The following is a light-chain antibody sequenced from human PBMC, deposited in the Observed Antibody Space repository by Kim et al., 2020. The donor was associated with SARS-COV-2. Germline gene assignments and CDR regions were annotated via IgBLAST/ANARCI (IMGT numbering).Light chain of an antibody. CDR2: QED. Sequence: PSVSVSPGQTATITCAGDILSDKSACWYQQKPGQSPVLVIYQEDKRPSGISDRFSGSNSGNTATLTISGTQAMDEADYYCQAWDKVFGGGTQLTVL. CDR3: QAWDKV. CDR1: ILSDKS. V-gene: IGLV3-1*01. J-gene: IGLJ2*01.